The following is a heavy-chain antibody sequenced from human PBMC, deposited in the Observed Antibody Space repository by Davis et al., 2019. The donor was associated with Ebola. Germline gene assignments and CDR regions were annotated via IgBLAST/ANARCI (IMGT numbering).Heavy chain of an antibody. CDR1: EFSITDDF. CDR3: ARAFYDSSGYHWFDP. Sequence: GGSLRLSCTASEFSITDDFMSWIRQSPGKGLEWVTYTGASSTSYANSVKGRFTVSGDRATNSLYLQMDSLRAEDTAIYYRARAFYDSSGYHWFDPWGQGTLVTVSS. V-gene: IGHV3-11*06. CDR2: TGASSTS. J-gene: IGHJ5*02. D-gene: IGHD3-22*01.